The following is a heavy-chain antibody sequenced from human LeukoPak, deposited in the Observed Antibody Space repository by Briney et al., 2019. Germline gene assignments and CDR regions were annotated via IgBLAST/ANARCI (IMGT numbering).Heavy chain of an antibody. D-gene: IGHD3-3*01. CDR2: ISWNSGSI. J-gene: IGHJ4*02. CDR1: GFTFDDYA. V-gene: IGHV3-9*01. Sequence: QAGRSLRLSCAASGFTFDDYAMPWVRQAPGKGLEWVSGISWNSGSIGYADSVKGRFTISRDNAKNSLYLQMNSLRAEDTALYYCAKGYYDFWSGYFDYWGQGTLVTVSS. CDR3: AKGYYDFWSGYFDY.